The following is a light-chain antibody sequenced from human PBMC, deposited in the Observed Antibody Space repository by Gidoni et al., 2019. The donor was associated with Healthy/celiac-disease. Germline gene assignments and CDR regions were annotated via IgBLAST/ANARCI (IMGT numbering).Light chain of an antibody. CDR1: QGISNY. J-gene: IGKJ1*01. CDR2: AAS. Sequence: SQMTQSPSSLSASVGDRVTITCRASQGISNYLAWYQQKPGKVPKLLIYAASTLQSGVPSRFSGSGSGTDFTLTISSLQPEDVATYYCQKYNSAPRTFXQXTKVEIK. V-gene: IGKV1-27*01. CDR3: QKYNSAPRT.